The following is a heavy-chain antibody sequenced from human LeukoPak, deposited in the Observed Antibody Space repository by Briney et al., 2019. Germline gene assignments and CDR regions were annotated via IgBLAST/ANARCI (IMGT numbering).Heavy chain of an antibody. CDR2: ISDLSDRI. D-gene: IGHD5-12*01. Sequence: GGSLRLSCVASGLTFSNYAMTWVRQAPGKGLQWVSVISDLSDRIYYADSVKGRFTISRDNSKNTVYLQMNSLRAEDTAVYFCVVTDISSAWGQGTRVIVSS. J-gene: IGHJ5*02. V-gene: IGHV3-23*01. CDR1: GLTFSNYA. CDR3: VVTDISSA.